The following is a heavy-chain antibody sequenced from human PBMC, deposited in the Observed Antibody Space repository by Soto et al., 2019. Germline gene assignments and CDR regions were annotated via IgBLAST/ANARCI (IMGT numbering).Heavy chain of an antibody. CDR2: ISYDGSNK. CDR3: ARDYCGGDCPLDY. J-gene: IGHJ4*02. Sequence: PGGSLRLSCAASGFTFSSYAMHWVRQAPGKGLEWVAVISYDGSNKYYADSVKGRFTISRDNSKNTLYLQMNSLRAEDTAVYYCARDYCGGDCPLDYWGQGTLVTVSS. D-gene: IGHD2-21*02. CDR1: GFTFSSYA. V-gene: IGHV3-30-3*01.